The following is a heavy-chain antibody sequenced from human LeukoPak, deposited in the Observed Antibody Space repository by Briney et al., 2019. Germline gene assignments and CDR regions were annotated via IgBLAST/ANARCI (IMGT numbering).Heavy chain of an antibody. J-gene: IGHJ6*02. D-gene: IGHD5-12*01. CDR3: ARDLIVATRWDDYYYGMDV. CDR1: GFTFSSYA. CDR2: IKQDGSEK. Sequence: GGSLRLSCAASGFTFSSYAMSWVRQAPGKGLEWVANIKQDGSEKYYVDSAKGRFTISRDNAKNSLYLQMNSLRAEDTAVYYCARDLIVATRWDDYYYGMDVWGQGTTVTVSS. V-gene: IGHV3-7*01.